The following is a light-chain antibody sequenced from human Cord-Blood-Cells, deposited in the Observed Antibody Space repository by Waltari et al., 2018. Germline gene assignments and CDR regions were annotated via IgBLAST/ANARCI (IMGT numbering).Light chain of an antibody. CDR1: KLGDKY. V-gene: IGLV3-1*01. CDR2: QAS. J-gene: IGLJ2*01. CDR3: QAWDSSTVV. Sequence: SYELTQPPSVSVSPGQTASITCSGDKLGDKYACWYQQEPGQSPVLVLYQASKRPSGTPERFSGSNSGNTATLTISGTQAMDEADYYCQAWDSSTVVFGGGTKLTVL.